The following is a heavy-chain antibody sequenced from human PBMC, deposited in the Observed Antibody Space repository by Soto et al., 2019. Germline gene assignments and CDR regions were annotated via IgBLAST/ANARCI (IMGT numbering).Heavy chain of an antibody. J-gene: IGHJ4*02. CDR2: TYYRSKWYN. V-gene: IGHV6-1*01. D-gene: IGHD6-6*01. Sequence: SQTLSLTCAISGDSVSSNSAAWNWIRQSPSRGLEWLGRTYYRSKWYNDYAVSVKSRITINPDTSKNQFSLQLNSVTPEDTAVYYCAREAWSSSWKGGRLDYWGQGTLVTVSS. CDR3: AREAWSSSWKGGRLDY. CDR1: GDSVSSNSAA.